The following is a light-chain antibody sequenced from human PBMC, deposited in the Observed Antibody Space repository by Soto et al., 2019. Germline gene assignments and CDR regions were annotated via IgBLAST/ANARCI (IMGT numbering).Light chain of an antibody. V-gene: IGKV3-15*01. Sequence: EIVMTQSLATLSVSPGERATLSCRASQNVNSNLAWYQQKPGQAPRLLIYDASTRATAIPARFSGSGSGTDFTLTISNLQSEDFAVYYCQQYNNGPYTFGQGTKPEIK. CDR1: QNVNSN. J-gene: IGKJ2*01. CDR3: QQYNNGPYT. CDR2: DAS.